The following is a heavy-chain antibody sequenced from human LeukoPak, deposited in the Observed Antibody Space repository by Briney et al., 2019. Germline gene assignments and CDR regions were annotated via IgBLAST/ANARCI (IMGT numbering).Heavy chain of an antibody. CDR3: AKDNPYCSSPNCYFDY. J-gene: IGHJ4*02. D-gene: IGHD2-2*01. CDR2: ISGSGGTT. V-gene: IGHV3-23*01. CDR1: GFTFSSHG. Sequence: SGGSLRLSCAASGFTFSSHGMHWVRQAPGKGLEWVSAISGSGGTTYYADSVKGRFTISRDNSKNTLYLQMNSLRAEDTAVYYCAKDNPYCSSPNCYFDYWGQGTLVTVSS.